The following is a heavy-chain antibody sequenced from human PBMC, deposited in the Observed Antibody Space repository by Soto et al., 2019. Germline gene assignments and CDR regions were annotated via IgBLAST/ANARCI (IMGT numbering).Heavy chain of an antibody. CDR2: ISFSDGGT. CDR1: GFTFSSYA. Sequence: EEQLLESGGGLIQPGGSLRLACAASGFTFSSYAMTWVRQAPGKGLEWVSSISFSDGGTYYADSVKGRLTISRDNSKNTLFLQMNSLSVEDTAVYYCLKDDRILVRRYFELWGRGTLVTVSS. CDR3: LKDDRILVRRYFEL. J-gene: IGHJ2*01. V-gene: IGHV3-23*01. D-gene: IGHD2-15*01.